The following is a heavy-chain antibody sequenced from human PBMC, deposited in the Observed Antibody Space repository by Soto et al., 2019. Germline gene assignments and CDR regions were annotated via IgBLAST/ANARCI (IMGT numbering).Heavy chain of an antibody. Sequence: PSETLSLTCTVSGGSISSYYWGWIRQPPGKGLEWIGYIYYSGSTNYNPSLKSRVTISVDTSKNQFSLKLSSVTAADTAVYYCARLPLPGYCSGGSCDGFFDYWGQGTLVTVSS. CDR2: IYYSGST. V-gene: IGHV4-59*08. D-gene: IGHD2-15*01. CDR1: GGSISSYY. J-gene: IGHJ4*02. CDR3: ARLPLPGYCSGGSCDGFFDY.